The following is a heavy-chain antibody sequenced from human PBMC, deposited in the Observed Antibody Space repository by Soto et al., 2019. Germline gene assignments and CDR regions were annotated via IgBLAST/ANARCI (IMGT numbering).Heavy chain of an antibody. CDR2: IDPSDSYT. CDR3: ARRTQYCSGGSCYLYFDY. J-gene: IGHJ4*02. V-gene: IGHV5-10-1*03. CDR1: GYSFSSYW. D-gene: IGHD2-15*01. Sequence: EVQLVQSGAEVKKPGESLKISCKGSGYSFSSYWISWVRQMPGKGLEWMGKIDPSDSYTSYSPSFQGHVTISADKSMSTAYVQWSSLKASDTAMYYCARRTQYCSGGSCYLYFDYWGQGTLVTVSS.